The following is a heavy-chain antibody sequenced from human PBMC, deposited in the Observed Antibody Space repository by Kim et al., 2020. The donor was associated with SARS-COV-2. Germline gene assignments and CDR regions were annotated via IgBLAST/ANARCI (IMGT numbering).Heavy chain of an antibody. J-gene: IGHJ3*02. V-gene: IGHV1-3*01. D-gene: IGHD3-10*01. CDR1: GYTFINST. CDR2: INVGNGKT. CDR3: ARFGEGAYDI. Sequence: ASVKVSCKSSGYTFINSTIHWVRQAPGQRLEWMGWINVGNGKTRSSENFQGRVTITRDTSASTAYMEVSSLRSEDTAIYYCARFGEGAYDIWGQGTMVTV.